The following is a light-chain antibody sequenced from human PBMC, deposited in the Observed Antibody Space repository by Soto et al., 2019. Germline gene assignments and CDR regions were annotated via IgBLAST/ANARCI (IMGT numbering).Light chain of an antibody. Sequence: IVMTQSPATLSVSPGERATLSCRSSQSVGSNSLAWYQQKPGQAPRLLIYGSSTRATGIPDRFSGSGSGTDFTLTVSRLEPEDFAVYYCQQYGSSPRTFCQGTKVDIK. CDR2: GSS. V-gene: IGKV3-20*01. J-gene: IGKJ1*01. CDR1: QSVGSNS. CDR3: QQYGSSPRT.